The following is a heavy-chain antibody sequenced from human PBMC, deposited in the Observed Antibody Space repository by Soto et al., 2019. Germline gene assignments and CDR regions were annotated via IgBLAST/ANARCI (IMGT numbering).Heavy chain of an antibody. Sequence: GASVKVSCKASGGTFSSYAISWVRQAPGQGLEWMGGIIPIFGTANYAQKFQGRVTITADESTSTAYMELSSLRSEDTAVYYCARARSSNCSGGSCYLEDHYYYGMDVWGQGTTVTVSS. V-gene: IGHV1-69*13. CDR1: GGTFSSYA. D-gene: IGHD2-15*01. CDR2: IIPIFGTA. J-gene: IGHJ6*02. CDR3: ARARSSNCSGGSCYLEDHYYYGMDV.